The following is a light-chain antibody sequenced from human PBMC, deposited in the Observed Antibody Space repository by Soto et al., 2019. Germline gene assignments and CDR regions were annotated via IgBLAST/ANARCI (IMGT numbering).Light chain of an antibody. CDR3: VFYTSSSAVV. CDR2: EVR. J-gene: IGLJ1*01. Sequence: QSALTQPAYVSGSPGQSLTISCTGTSSDVGGYHYVSWYQQLPVKAPKLILYEVRKRPSGVSNRFAGSKSGGAACLTISGLQADVGADYYFVFYTSSSAVVFGSWPNVTVL. CDR1: SSDVGGYHY. V-gene: IGLV2-14*03.